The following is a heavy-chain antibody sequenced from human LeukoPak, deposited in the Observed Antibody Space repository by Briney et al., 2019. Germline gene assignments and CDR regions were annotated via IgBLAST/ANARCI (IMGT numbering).Heavy chain of an antibody. CDR1: GFTFSSFG. CDR3: ARAMDV. CDR2: TSTSRPYI. V-gene: IGHV3-21*01. Sequence: PGGSLRLSCAASGFTFSSFGMNWVRQAPGKGLEWASSTSTSRPYIYYADSVKGRFTISRDNTKNTLYLQMNSLRAEDTAVYYCARAMDVWGQGTTVTVSS. J-gene: IGHJ6*02.